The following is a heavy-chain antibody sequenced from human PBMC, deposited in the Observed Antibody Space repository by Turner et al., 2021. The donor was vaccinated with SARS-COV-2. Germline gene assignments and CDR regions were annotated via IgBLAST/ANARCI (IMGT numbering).Heavy chain of an antibody. J-gene: IGHJ4*02. CDR2: ISGGGGTT. D-gene: IGHD1-26*01. Sequence: VQLLESGGCLVQPWGSLRLTCAASGFTLSNYAMSWVRQAPGTGLEWVSAISGGGGTTYPADSVKGRFTISRDNSMNTLFLQMNSLRAEDTAVYYCATGSGSYYFSPTYYFDYWGQGTLVTVSS. CDR3: ATGSGSYYFSPTYYFDY. CDR1: GFTLSNYA. V-gene: IGHV3-23*01.